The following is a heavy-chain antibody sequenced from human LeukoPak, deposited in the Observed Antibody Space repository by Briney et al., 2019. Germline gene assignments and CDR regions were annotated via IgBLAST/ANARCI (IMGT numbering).Heavy chain of an antibody. J-gene: IGHJ3*02. CDR3: ARVMGIVVVPAAVDAFDI. V-gene: IGHV3-21*04. CDR2: ISSTSSYI. Sequence: GGSLRLSCAASGFSLSGYSMNWVRQAPGKGLEWVSSISSTSSYIYYADSVKGRFTISRDNAKNSLYLQMNSLRAEDTAVYYCARVMGIVVVPAAVDAFDIWGQGTMVTVSS. CDR1: GFSLSGYS. D-gene: IGHD2-2*01.